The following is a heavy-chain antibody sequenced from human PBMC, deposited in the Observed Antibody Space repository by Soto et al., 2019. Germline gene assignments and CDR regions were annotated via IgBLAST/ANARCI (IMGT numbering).Heavy chain of an antibody. CDR2: INHSGST. Sequence: QVQLQQWGAGLLKPSETLSLTCAVYGGSFSGYYWSWIRQPPGKGLEWIGEINHSGSTNYNPSLKRRATIPVDTSKNQFSLKLSSVTAADTAVYYCAREPYYDFWSGPLRRGMDVWGQGTTVTVSS. CDR1: GGSFSGYY. D-gene: IGHD3-3*01. V-gene: IGHV4-34*01. J-gene: IGHJ6*02. CDR3: AREPYYDFWSGPLRRGMDV.